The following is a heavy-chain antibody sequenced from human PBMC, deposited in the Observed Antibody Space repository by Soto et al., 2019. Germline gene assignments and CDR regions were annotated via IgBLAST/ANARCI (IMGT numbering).Heavy chain of an antibody. CDR3: AKASRYSWHDIKY. D-gene: IGHD2-21*01. J-gene: IGHJ4*02. CDR2: VSAYNGNT. V-gene: IGHV1-18*01. CDR1: GYTFSNDA. Sequence: QVQLVQSGAEVKKPGASVKVSCKASGYTFSNDAITWVRQAPGQGLEWMGWVSAYNGNTNYAQKLKGRVTMTTVTSPSTAYMELRSLRYDDTALYFCAKASRYSWHDIKYWGQGTVVTVSS.